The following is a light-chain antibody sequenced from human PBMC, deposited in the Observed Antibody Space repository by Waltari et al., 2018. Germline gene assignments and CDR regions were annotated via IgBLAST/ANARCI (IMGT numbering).Light chain of an antibody. CDR3: XSYTSSSTXV. V-gene: IGLV2-14*01. J-gene: IGLJ2*01. CDR1: SSDVGXXNY. Sequence: QSALXQPASVSGSXGQSITISXXGTSSDVGXXNYVSWYQQHPGKAPKLMIYDVSKRPSGVSNRFSGSKSGNTASXTISGLQAEDEADYYCXSYTSSSTXVFGGGTKLTVL. CDR2: DVS.